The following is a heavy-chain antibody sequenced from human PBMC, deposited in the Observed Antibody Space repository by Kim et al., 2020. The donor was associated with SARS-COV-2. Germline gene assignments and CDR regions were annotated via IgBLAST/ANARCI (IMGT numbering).Heavy chain of an antibody. J-gene: IGHJ4*02. V-gene: IGHV3-74*03. CDR2: INRDGSRT. CDR3: ARELNGGVTTGFDY. CDR1: AFTFSSYW. D-gene: IGHD4-17*01. Sequence: GGSLRLSCAASAFTFSSYWIHWIRQAPGKGLEWVSSINRDGSRTTYADSVKGRFTVSGDSAKNTQYLQMNNLRADDTAVYYCARELNGGVTTGFDYWGQGTLVTVSS.